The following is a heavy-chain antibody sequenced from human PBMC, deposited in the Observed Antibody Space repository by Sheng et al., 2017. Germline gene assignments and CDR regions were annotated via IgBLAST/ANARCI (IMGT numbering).Heavy chain of an antibody. CDR3: AKTYYDYIWGSYTFDY. Sequence: QLQLQESGPGLVKPSETLSLTCTVSGGSISSSSYYWGWIRQPPGKGLEWIVSIYYSGSTYYNPSLKSRVTISVDTSKNQFSLKLSSVTAADTAVYYCAKTYYDYIWGSYTFDYWGQGTLVTVSS. J-gene: IGHJ4*02. D-gene: IGHD3-16*01. V-gene: IGHV4-39*07. CDR2: IYYSGST. CDR1: GGSISSSSYY.